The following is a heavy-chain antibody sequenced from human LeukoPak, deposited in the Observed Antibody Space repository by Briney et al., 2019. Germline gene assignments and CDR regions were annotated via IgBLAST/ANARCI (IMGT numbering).Heavy chain of an antibody. D-gene: IGHD5-18*01. Sequence: SETLSLTCTVSGGSISSYYWSWLRQAPGKGLEGMAYIFSSGNTNYNHSLKSRVTISVDTSKNQFSLTLNSVTAADTAVNFCASHPHRGNNCGSDAFDIWGQGTMVTVSS. V-gene: IGHV4-59*08. CDR2: IFSSGNT. CDR1: GGSISSYY. J-gene: IGHJ3*02. CDR3: ASHPHRGNNCGSDAFDI.